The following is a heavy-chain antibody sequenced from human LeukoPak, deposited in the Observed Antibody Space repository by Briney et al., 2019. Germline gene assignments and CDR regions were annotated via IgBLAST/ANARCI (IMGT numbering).Heavy chain of an antibody. CDR2: IYNSGST. J-gene: IGHJ4*02. D-gene: IGHD3-10*01. V-gene: IGHV4-38-2*02. CDR1: GYSISSGYY. CDR3: ESGTQQQWSSF. Sequence: SETLSLTCTVSGYSISSGYYWGWIRQSPGEGLEWIGSIYNSGSTYYNPSLKSRVTISIDTSKNQFSLKLSSVTAADTAVYYCESGTQQQWSSFWGQGTLVTVSS.